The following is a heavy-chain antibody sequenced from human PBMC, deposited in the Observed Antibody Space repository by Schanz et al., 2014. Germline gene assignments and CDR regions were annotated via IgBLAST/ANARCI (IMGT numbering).Heavy chain of an antibody. CDR2: ISGSSENT. CDR3: AKGKSEVRGIILDY. J-gene: IGHJ4*02. V-gene: IGHV3-23*01. D-gene: IGHD3-10*01. Sequence: EVQLLESGGGLVQPGGSLRLSCAASGFTVSSNYMSWVRQAPGKGLEWVATISGSSENTYYADSVKGRVTISRDNSRNTLFLQMRNLRADDTALYYCAKGKSEVRGIILDYWGQGTMVVVSS. CDR1: GFTVSSNY.